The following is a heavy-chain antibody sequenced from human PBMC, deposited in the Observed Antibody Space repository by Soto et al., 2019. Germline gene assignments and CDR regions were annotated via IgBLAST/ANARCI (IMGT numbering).Heavy chain of an antibody. Sequence: QVQLVQSGAEVKKPGASVKVSCKASGYTFTSYGISWVRQAPGQGLEWMGWISAYNGNTNYAQKLQGRVTMTTDTSTSTAYMELRSRRSDDTAVYYCASGYCSGGSCYSPHYYGMDVWGQGTTVTVSS. CDR3: ASGYCSGGSCYSPHYYGMDV. CDR2: ISAYNGNT. CDR1: GYTFTSYG. V-gene: IGHV1-18*04. J-gene: IGHJ6*02. D-gene: IGHD2-15*01.